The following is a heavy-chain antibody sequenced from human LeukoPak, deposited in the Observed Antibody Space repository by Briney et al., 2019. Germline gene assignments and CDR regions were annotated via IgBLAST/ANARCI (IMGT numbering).Heavy chain of an antibody. V-gene: IGHV3-7*01. J-gene: IGHJ6*03. Sequence: PGGSLRLSCAASGFTFNYYWMNWVRQAPGKGLEWVANIKQGGSEIYYVDSVKGRFTISRDNAKNSLYLQMNSLRAEDTAVYYCARDVPSSYYYYYMDVWGKGTTVTVSS. CDR2: IKQGGSEI. CDR3: ARDVPSSYYYYYMDV. CDR1: GFTFNYYW. D-gene: IGHD2-2*01.